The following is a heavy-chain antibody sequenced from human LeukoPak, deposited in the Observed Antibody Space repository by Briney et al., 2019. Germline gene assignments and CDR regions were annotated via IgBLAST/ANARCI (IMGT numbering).Heavy chain of an antibody. D-gene: IGHD2-15*01. J-gene: IGHJ3*02. CDR2: ISYDGSNK. V-gene: IGHV3-30*18. CDR3: AKDRGRIGNDAFDI. Sequence: PGRSLRLSCAASGFTFSNYGMHWVRQAPGKGLEWVAVISYDGSNKYYADSVKGRFTISRDNSKNTLYLQMNNLRAGDTAVYYCAKDRGRIGNDAFDIWGQGTMVTVSS. CDR1: GFTFSNYG.